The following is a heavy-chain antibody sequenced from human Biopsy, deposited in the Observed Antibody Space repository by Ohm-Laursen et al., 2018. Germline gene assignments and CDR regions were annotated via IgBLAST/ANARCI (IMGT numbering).Heavy chain of an antibody. CDR3: SRDRGYYSDRTVPGYFDL. V-gene: IGHV4-59*01. D-gene: IGHD3-22*01. CDR2: VYYTGST. J-gene: IGHJ2*01. Sequence: SETLSLTCTVSGDSISSYYWSWIRQPPGPGLQRIGYVYYTGSTDYNPSLQSRVTISVDTSKNHFSLRLRSVTPTDTAIYYCSRDRGYYSDRTVPGYFDLWGRGTLVTVSS. CDR1: GDSISSYY.